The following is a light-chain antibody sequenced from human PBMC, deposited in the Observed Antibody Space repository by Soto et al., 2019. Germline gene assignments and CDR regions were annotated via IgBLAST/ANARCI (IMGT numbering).Light chain of an antibody. CDR1: SGHSSYI. J-gene: IGLJ7*01. CDR3: ETWDSNTAV. V-gene: IGLV4-60*03. CDR2: LEGSGSY. Sequence: QPVLTQSSSASAYLGSSVKLTCTLSSGHSSYIIAWHQQQPGKAPRYLMKLEGSGSYNKGSGVPDRFSGSSSGADRYLTISNLQSEDEADYYCETWDSNTAVFGGGTQLTVL.